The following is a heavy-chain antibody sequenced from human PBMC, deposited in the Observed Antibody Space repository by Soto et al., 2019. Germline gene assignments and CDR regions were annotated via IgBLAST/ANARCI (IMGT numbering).Heavy chain of an antibody. Sequence: TSETLSLTCAVSGGSISSSNWWSWVRQPPGKGLEWIGEIYHSGSTNYNPSLKSRVTISVDKSKNQFSLKLSSVTAADTAVYYCARVLGYCSGGSCSRGAFDIWGQGTMVTVSS. D-gene: IGHD2-15*01. J-gene: IGHJ3*02. CDR3: ARVLGYCSGGSCSRGAFDI. CDR2: IYHSGST. CDR1: GGSISSSNW. V-gene: IGHV4-4*02.